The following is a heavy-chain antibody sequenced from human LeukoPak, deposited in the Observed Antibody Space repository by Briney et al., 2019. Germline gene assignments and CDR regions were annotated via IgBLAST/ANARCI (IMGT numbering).Heavy chain of an antibody. V-gene: IGHV3-11*04. D-gene: IGHD3-3*02. CDR3: TRGFDISDY. CDR2: ISSSGGTM. J-gene: IGHJ4*02. CDR1: GFTFSDYY. Sequence: PGGSLRLSCAASGFTFSDYYMSWICQAPGKGLEWLSYISSSGGTMYYADSVKGRFTISRDNAKNSLYLQMNSLRVEDTAMYYCTRGFDISDYWGQGTVVTVSS.